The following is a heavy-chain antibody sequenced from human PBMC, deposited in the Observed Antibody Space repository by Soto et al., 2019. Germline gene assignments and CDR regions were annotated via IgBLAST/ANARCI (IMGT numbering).Heavy chain of an antibody. J-gene: IGHJ5*02. V-gene: IGHV4-31*03. CDR2: IYYSGST. CDR1: GGSISSGGYY. CDR3: ARGFRKGTYNWFDP. Sequence: SETLSLTCTVSGGSISSGGYYWSWIRQHPGKGLEWIGYIYYSGSTYYNPSLKSRVTISVDTSKNQFSLKLSSVTAADTAVYYCARGFRKGTYNWFDPWGQGTLVTVSS. D-gene: IGHD1-1*01.